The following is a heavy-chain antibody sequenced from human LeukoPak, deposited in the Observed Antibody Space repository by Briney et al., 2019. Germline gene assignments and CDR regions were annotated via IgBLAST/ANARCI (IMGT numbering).Heavy chain of an antibody. D-gene: IGHD2-15*01. CDR1: GFTFSSYS. J-gene: IGHJ4*02. CDR2: ISSSGSTI. Sequence: GGSLRLSCAASGFTFSSYSMNWVRQAPGKGLEWVSYISSSGSTIYYADSVKGRFTISRDNAKNSLYLQMNSLRAEDTAVYYCAIIVVVVAATGPVDYWGQGTLVTVSS. V-gene: IGHV3-48*04. CDR3: AIIVVVVAATGPVDY.